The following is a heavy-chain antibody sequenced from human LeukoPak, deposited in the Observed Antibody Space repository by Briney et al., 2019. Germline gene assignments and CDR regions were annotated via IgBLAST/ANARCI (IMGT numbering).Heavy chain of an antibody. J-gene: IGHJ4*02. CDR3: AREGRYGDYEGY. CDR2: IYSSGST. D-gene: IGHD4-17*01. V-gene: IGHV4-4*07. CDR1: GGSISSYY. Sequence: SETLSLTCTVSGGSISSYYWSWIRQPAGKALEWIGRIYSSGSTNYNPSLKSRVTMSVDTSKNQFSLKLSSVTVADTAVYYCAREGRYGDYEGYWGQGTLVNVSS.